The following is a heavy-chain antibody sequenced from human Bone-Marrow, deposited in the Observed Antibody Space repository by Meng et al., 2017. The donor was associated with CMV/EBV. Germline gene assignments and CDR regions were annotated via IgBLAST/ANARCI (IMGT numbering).Heavy chain of an antibody. V-gene: IGHV1-8*03. CDR3: ARGEWLWNAFDI. CDR2: MNPNSGNT. J-gene: IGHJ3*02. CDR1: GYTFTGYY. Sequence: GESLKISCKASGYTFTGYYMHWVRQAPGQGLEWMGWMNPNSGNTGYAQKFQGRVTITRNTSISTAYMELSSLRSEDTAVYYCARGEWLWNAFDIWGQGTMVTVSS. D-gene: IGHD3-3*01.